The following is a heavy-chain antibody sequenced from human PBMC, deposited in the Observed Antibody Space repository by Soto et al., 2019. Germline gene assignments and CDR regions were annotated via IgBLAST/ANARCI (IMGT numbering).Heavy chain of an antibody. D-gene: IGHD1-1*01. V-gene: IGHV1-24*01. CDR1: GYTLTELS. CDR3: ATDRMEGTLDAFDI. CDR2: FDPEDGET. J-gene: IGHJ3*02. Sequence: SVKVSCKVSGYTLTELSMHWVRQAPGKGLEWMGGFDPEDGETIYAQKFQGRVTMTEDTSTDTAYMELSSLRSEDTAVYYCATDRMEGTLDAFDIWGQGTMVTVSS.